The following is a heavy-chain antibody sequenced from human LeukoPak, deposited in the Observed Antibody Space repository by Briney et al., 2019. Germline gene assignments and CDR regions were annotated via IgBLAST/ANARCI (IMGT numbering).Heavy chain of an antibody. J-gene: IGHJ4*02. D-gene: IGHD3-9*01. V-gene: IGHV3-7*01. Sequence: GGSLRLSCAASGFTFSRYWMTWVRQAPGKGLEWLASIKEDGSEKYSVDSVKGRFTISRDNATNSLFLQMNSLRAEDTAVYYCARAEGGYDILTGYFPDYWGQGTLVTVSS. CDR2: IKEDGSEK. CDR1: GFTFSRYW. CDR3: ARAEGGYDILTGYFPDY.